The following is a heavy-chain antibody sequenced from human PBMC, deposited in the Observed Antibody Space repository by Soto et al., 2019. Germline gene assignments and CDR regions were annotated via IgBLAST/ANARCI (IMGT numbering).Heavy chain of an antibody. D-gene: IGHD3-3*01. Sequence: ASVKVSCKASGGTFSSYTISWVRQAPGQGLEWMGRIIPILGIANYTQKFQGRVTITADKSTSTAYMELSSLRSEDTAVYYCARYRPYDFWSGYSDYWGQGTLVTVSS. J-gene: IGHJ4*02. CDR2: IIPILGIA. CDR3: ARYRPYDFWSGYSDY. V-gene: IGHV1-69*02. CDR1: GGTFSSYT.